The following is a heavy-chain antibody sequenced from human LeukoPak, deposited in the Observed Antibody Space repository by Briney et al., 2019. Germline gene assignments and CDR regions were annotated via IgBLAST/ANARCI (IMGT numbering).Heavy chain of an antibody. Sequence: GGSLRLSCAASGFTFSSYAMSWVRQAPGKGLEWVSAISGSGGSTYYADSVKGRFTISRDNSKNTLYLQMNSLRAEDTAVYYCAKDSRITFGGVIVALDYWGQGTLVSVSS. CDR3: AKDSRITFGGVIVALDY. CDR1: GFTFSSYA. CDR2: ISGSGGST. J-gene: IGHJ4*02. V-gene: IGHV3-23*01. D-gene: IGHD3-16*02.